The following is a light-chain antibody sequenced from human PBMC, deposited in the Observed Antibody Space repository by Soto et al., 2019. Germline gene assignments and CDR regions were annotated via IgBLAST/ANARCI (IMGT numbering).Light chain of an antibody. V-gene: IGKV3-20*01. CDR1: QSVSSSA. Sequence: EIVLTQSPGTLSLSPGERATLSCRASQSVSSSALAWYQQKPGQAPRRLIYGASSRATGIPDRFSGSGSGTDFTLTTSRLEPEDFAVYYCQYYGTSPQTFGQGTKVDIK. CDR3: QYYGTSPQT. J-gene: IGKJ1*01. CDR2: GAS.